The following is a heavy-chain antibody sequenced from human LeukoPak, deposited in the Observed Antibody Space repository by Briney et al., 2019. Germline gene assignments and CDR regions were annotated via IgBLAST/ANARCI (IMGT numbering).Heavy chain of an antibody. J-gene: IGHJ5*02. V-gene: IGHV3-11*01. CDR2: ISSSGSTI. D-gene: IGHD4-17*01. CDR1: GFTFSDYY. CDR3: AREGMDYSDPGNWFDP. Sequence: GGSLRLSCAASGFTFSDYYMSWIRQAPGKGLEWVSYISSSGSTIYYADSVKGRFTTSRDNAKNSLYLQMNSLRAEDTAVYYCAREGMDYSDPGNWFDPWGQGTLVTVSS.